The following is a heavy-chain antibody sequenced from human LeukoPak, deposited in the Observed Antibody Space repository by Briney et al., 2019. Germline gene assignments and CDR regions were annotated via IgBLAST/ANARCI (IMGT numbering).Heavy chain of an antibody. Sequence: PSGTLSLTCAVSGGSISSSNWWSWVRQPPGKGLEWIGEIYHSGSTYYNPSLKSRVTISVDRSKNQFSLKLSSVTAADTAVYYCARAGHGGGDAFDIWGQGTMVTISS. CDR2: IYHSGST. CDR1: GGSISSSNW. V-gene: IGHV4-4*02. D-gene: IGHD3-10*01. CDR3: ARAGHGGGDAFDI. J-gene: IGHJ3*02.